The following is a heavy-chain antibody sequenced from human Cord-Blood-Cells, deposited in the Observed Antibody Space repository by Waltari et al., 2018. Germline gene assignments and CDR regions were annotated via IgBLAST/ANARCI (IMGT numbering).Heavy chain of an antibody. D-gene: IGHD6-13*01. CDR2: INHSGNT. CDR1: GGSFSGYY. J-gene: IGHJ5*02. Sequence: QVQLQQWGAGLLKPSETLSLTCAVYGGSFSGYYWSWIRQPPGKGLEWIGEINHSGNTNNNPSLKSRVTISVDTSKNQFSLKLSSVTAADTAVYYCARVWIGAGIAAAGTIWFDPWGQGTLVTVSS. CDR3: ARVWIGAGIAAAGTIWFDP. V-gene: IGHV4-34*01.